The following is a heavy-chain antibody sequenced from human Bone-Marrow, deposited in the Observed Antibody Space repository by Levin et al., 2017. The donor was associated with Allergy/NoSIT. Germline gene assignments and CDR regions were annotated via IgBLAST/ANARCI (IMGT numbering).Heavy chain of an antibody. D-gene: IGHD4-11*01. V-gene: IGHV3-66*04. J-gene: IGHJ4*02. Sequence: GGSLRLSCAASGFTVSNNYMSWVRQAPGKGLEWVALIYSGGSIRYADSVKGRFTVSRDNSKNTLFLQMSSLRAEDTAGYYCAGHTEGDCWGQGALVTVSS. CDR2: IYSGGSI. CDR1: GFTVSNNY. CDR3: AGHTEGDC.